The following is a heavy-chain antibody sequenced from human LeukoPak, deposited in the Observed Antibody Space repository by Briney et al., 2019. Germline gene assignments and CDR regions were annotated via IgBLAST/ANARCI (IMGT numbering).Heavy chain of an antibody. CDR2: ISAYNGNT. D-gene: IGHD6-19*01. CDR1: GYTFTSQG. CDR3: ARDLRYSSGWSASGMDV. V-gene: IGHV1-18*01. J-gene: IGHJ6*03. Sequence: ASVKVSCKASGYTFTSQGISWVRQAPGQGLEWMGWISAYNGNTNYAQKLQGRVSMTTDTSPSPAYMDLRSLRSDDTAVYYGARDLRYSSGWSASGMDVWGKGTTVTISS.